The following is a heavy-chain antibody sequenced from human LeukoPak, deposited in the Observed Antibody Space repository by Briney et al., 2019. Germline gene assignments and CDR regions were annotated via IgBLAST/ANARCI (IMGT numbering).Heavy chain of an antibody. Sequence: GGSLRLSCAASGFTFSTVAMIWVRQPPGKGLEWVSSIFPSGGEIHYADSVRGRLTISRDNSKSTLSLQMNSLRAEDTAIYYCATYRQVLLPFESWGQGTLVTVSS. CDR2: IFPSGGEI. CDR1: GFTFSTVA. J-gene: IGHJ4*02. CDR3: ATYRQVLLPFES. V-gene: IGHV3-23*01. D-gene: IGHD2-8*02.